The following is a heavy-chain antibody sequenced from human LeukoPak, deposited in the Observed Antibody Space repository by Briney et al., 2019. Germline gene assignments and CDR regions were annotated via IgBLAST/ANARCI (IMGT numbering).Heavy chain of an antibody. CDR1: GFSISSGHF. V-gene: IGHV4-38-2*01. Sequence: SETLSLTCSVSGFSISSGHFWAWIRQTPGKGLEWIGSIGNMHRGGHGDAYYKPSLKSRVSLSVDTPRNQFSLKLSSVTAADTAVYYCARRPIVVVVAATDYFDYWGQGTLVTVSS. J-gene: IGHJ4*02. CDR2: IGNMHRGGHGDA. CDR3: ARRPIVVVVAATDYFDY. D-gene: IGHD2-15*01.